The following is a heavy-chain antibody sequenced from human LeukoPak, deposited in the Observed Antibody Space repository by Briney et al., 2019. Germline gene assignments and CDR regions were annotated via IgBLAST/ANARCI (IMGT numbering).Heavy chain of an antibody. Sequence: PGGSLRLSCAASGFTFDDYAMHWVRQPPGKGLEWVSGISWNSGSIGYADSVKGRFTISRDSSKNTLFLQMNRLRPEDAAVYYCAKAPVTTCRGAFCYPFDYWGLGTLVTVSS. J-gene: IGHJ4*02. D-gene: IGHD2-15*01. CDR1: GFTFDDYA. V-gene: IGHV3-9*01. CDR2: ISWNSGSI. CDR3: AKAPVTTCRGAFCYPFDY.